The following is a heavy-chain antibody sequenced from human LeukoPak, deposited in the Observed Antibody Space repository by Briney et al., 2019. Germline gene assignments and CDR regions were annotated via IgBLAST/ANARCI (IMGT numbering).Heavy chain of an antibody. CDR3: ARGGVYSTSAVDY. CDR2: IHYSGST. Sequence: PSETLSLTCHVSGYSISSAYYWGWIRQPPGKELEWIGSIHYSGSTSYNPSLKSRVTISGDTSKNQFSLKLSSVTAADTAVYYCARGGVYSTSAVDYWGQGTLVTVSS. J-gene: IGHJ4*02. CDR1: GYSISSAYY. D-gene: IGHD6-6*01. V-gene: IGHV4-38-2*02.